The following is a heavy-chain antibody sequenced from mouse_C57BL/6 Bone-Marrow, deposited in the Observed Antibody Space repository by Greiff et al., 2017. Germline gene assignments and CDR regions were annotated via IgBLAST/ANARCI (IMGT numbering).Heavy chain of an antibody. V-gene: IGHV14-4*01. CDR2: IDPENGDT. D-gene: IGHD2-3*01. J-gene: IGHJ3*01. CDR3: TTLRVYLCPFLGLVD. Sequence: EVQLQQSGAELVRPGASVKLSCTASGFNIKDDYMHWVKQRPEQGLEWIGWIDPENGDTEYASKFQGKATITADTSSNTAYLQLSSLTSEDTAVYYCTTLRVYLCPFLGLVDWGQETLVSVSA. CDR1: GFNIKDDY.